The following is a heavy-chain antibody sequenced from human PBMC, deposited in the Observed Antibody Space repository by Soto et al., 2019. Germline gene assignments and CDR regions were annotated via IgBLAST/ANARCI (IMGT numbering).Heavy chain of an antibody. J-gene: IGHJ4*02. CDR2: TRNKVNSYTT. Sequence: GGSLRLSCAASGFTFSDHYMDWVRQAPGKGLEWVGRTRNKVNSYTTEYAASVKGRFTISRDESKNSLYLQMNNLKPEDTAVYYCARVVSPGYYVDYWGQGTLVTVSS. V-gene: IGHV3-72*01. CDR3: ARVVSPGYYVDY. CDR1: GFTFSDHY. D-gene: IGHD1-26*01.